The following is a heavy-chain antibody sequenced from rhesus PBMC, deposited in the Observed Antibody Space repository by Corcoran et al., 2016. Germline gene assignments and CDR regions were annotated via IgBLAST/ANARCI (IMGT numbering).Heavy chain of an antibody. CDR1: GYSISSNY. J-gene: IGHJ4*01. D-gene: IGHD4-23*01. V-gene: IGHV4-147*01. CDR2: IYGSSGST. Sequence: QVQLQESGPGLVKPSETLSLTCAVSGYSISSNYWSWLRQPPGKGLEWIGYIYGSSGSTYYNPSLKSRVTISTDTSKNQFSLKLSSVTAADTAVYYCASGRYSNYFDFDYWGQGVLVTVSS. CDR3: ASGRYSNYFDFDY.